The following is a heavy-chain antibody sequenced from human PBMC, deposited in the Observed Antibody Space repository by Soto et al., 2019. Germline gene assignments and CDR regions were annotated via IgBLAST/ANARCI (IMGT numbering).Heavy chain of an antibody. J-gene: IGHJ4*02. CDR2: INPSGGST. D-gene: IGHD6-19*01. CDR3: ARSMVAGMGLAFDS. CDR1: GYCFISYF. Sequence: ASVKVSCKASGYCFISYFMHWVRQAPGQGPEWMGIINPSGGSTNYAQKFQGRVTMTRDTSTSTVYMELSSLRSEDTAVYYCARSMVAGMGLAFDSRGQGTLVTVSS. V-gene: IGHV1-46*03.